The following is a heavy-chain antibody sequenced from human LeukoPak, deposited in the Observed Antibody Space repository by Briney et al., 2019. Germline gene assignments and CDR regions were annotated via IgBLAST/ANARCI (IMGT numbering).Heavy chain of an antibody. Sequence: GGSLRLSCDASGFTLRNYAFHWVRQAPGKGLEWVTLISYDGNSKYYADSVKGRFTISRDNSKNTLYLQMNSLRTEDTAVYYCARAGDYGSGSFRWRHFDYWGQGTLVTVSS. CDR3: ARAGDYGSGSFRWRHFDY. J-gene: IGHJ4*02. CDR2: ISYDGNSK. CDR1: GFTLRNYA. V-gene: IGHV3-30-3*01. D-gene: IGHD3-10*01.